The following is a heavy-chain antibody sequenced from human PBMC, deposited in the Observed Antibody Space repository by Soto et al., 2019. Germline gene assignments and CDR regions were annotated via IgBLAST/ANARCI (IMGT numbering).Heavy chain of an antibody. CDR3: ASGGGSYRYSGY. Sequence: SETLSLTCAVYCGSFSGYYWSWIRQPPGKGLEWTGEINHSGSTNYNPSLKSRVTISVDTSKNQFSLKLSSVTAADTAVYYCASGGGSYRYSGYWGQGTLVTVSS. D-gene: IGHD3-16*02. J-gene: IGHJ4*02. V-gene: IGHV4-34*01. CDR2: INHSGST. CDR1: CGSFSGYY.